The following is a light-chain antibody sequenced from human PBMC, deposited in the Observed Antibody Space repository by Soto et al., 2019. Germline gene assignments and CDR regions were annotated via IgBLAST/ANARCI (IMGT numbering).Light chain of an antibody. CDR3: CSYAGSCTFYV. Sequence: QSALTQPRSVSGSPGQSVTISCTGTSSDVGGYNYVSWYQQHPGKAPKLMIYDVSKRPSGVPDRFSGSKSGNTASQTISGLQAEDEADYYCCSYAGSCTFYVFGTGTKVTVL. J-gene: IGLJ1*01. CDR2: DVS. V-gene: IGLV2-11*01. CDR1: SSDVGGYNY.